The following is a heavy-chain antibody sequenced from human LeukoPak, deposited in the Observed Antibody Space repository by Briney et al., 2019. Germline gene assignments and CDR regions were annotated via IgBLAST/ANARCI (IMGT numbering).Heavy chain of an antibody. CDR2: ISGGTT. CDR1: GFTFGDYL. D-gene: IGHD6-19*01. CDR3: SRGSGWLSVY. V-gene: IGHV3-49*03. J-gene: IGHJ4*02. Sequence: SLRLSCTASGFTFGDYLMSWFRQAPGEGLEWIGFISGGTTEYAASVKGRSTISRDDSTSIAYLQMNSLTTEDTAVYYCSRGSGWLSVYWGQGTLVTVSS.